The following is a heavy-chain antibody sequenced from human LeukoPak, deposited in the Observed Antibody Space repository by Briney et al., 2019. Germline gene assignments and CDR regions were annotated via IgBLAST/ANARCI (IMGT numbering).Heavy chain of an antibody. J-gene: IGHJ4*02. CDR2: ISGRGDST. CDR1: GFTFSTYA. CDR3: AKGQGGDFWSGSAYFD. Sequence: GGSLRLSCAASGFTFSTYAMSWVRQAPGKGLEWVSGISGRGDSTYYADSVKGRFTVSRDNSKNTLYLQMNSLRAEDTAVYYCAKGQGGDFWSGSAYFDWGQGTLVTVSS. D-gene: IGHD3-3*01. V-gene: IGHV3-23*01.